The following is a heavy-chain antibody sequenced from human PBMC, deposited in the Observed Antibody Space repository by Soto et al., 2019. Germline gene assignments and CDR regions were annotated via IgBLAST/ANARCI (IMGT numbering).Heavy chain of an antibody. CDR1: GFTFSNYW. CDR2: VNNDGTDT. V-gene: IGHV3-74*03. J-gene: IGHJ6*02. Sequence: EVQLVESGGGLVQPGGSLRLSCAASGFTFSNYWLYWVRQAPGKGLVWVSRVNNDGTDTTHADSVKGRFTISRDNAENTLYLQMNSLRAEDTAVYYWARGGWDHALDVWGQGCTVTVSS. D-gene: IGHD1-26*01. CDR3: ARGGWDHALDV.